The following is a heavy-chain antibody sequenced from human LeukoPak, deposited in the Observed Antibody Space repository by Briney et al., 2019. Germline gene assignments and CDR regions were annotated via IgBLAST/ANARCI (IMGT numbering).Heavy chain of an antibody. Sequence: PGGSLRLSCAASGFTFSCCGIHWVRQAPGKGLEWVTFVRNDGSDKYYADSVKGRFTISRDNSKNTVYLQMNSLRAEDTAVYYCARGWYYGDYIGYFDYWGQGTLVTVSS. J-gene: IGHJ4*02. V-gene: IGHV3-30*02. CDR2: VRNDGSDK. CDR3: ARGWYYGDYIGYFDY. D-gene: IGHD4-17*01. CDR1: GFTFSCCG.